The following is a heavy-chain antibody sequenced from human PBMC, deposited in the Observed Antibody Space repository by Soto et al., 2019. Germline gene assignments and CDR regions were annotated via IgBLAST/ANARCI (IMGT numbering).Heavy chain of an antibody. D-gene: IGHD1-26*01. Sequence: PGGPLRLSCAASGFTYSSYGMSWVRQAPGKGLEWVSAISGSGGSTYYADSVKGRFTISRDHSKNTLYLQMKSLRAEDTAVYYCAKDLGAAKSVYYGMDVWGQGTTVTVSS. CDR3: AKDLGAAKSVYYGMDV. CDR1: GFTYSSYG. CDR2: ISGSGGST. J-gene: IGHJ6*02. V-gene: IGHV3-23*01.